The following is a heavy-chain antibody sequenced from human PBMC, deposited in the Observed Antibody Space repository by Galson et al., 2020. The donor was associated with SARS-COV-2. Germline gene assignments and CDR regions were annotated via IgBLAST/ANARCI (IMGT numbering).Heavy chain of an antibody. J-gene: IGHJ3*02. D-gene: IGHD4-17*01. CDR2: ISSSGSTI. Sequence: GGSLKISCAASGFTFSDYYMSWIRQAPGKGLEWVSYISSSGSTIYYADSVKGRFTISRDNAKNSLYLQMNSLRAEDTAVYYCARWQLRAGAFDIWGQGTMVTVSS. CDR1: GFTFSDYY. CDR3: ARWQLRAGAFDI. V-gene: IGHV3-11*01.